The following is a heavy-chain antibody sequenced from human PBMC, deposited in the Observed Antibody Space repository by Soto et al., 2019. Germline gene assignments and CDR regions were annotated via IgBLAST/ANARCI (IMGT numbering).Heavy chain of an antibody. CDR2: ISAYNANT. V-gene: IGHV1-18*01. CDR1: GYTFTTYG. J-gene: IGHJ6*02. CDR3: AREGYWTGGRCALSSHDYFGMDP. Sequence: QVQLMQSGGEVKKPGASVNVSCKASGYTFTTYGISWVRQAPGQGLEWMGWISAYNANTNYAQSFQGRVTMTRDTSTSTAYMELRSLASDDTAVYYCAREGYWTGGRCALSSHDYFGMDPWGPGTTVTVSS. D-gene: IGHD2-8*02.